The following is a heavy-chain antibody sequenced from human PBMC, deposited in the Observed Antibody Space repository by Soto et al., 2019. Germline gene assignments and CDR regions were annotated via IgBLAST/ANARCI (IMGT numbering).Heavy chain of an antibody. Sequence: ASLKVSGKASGYTFTGYYMDCVRQAPGQGLEWMGWINPNSGGTNYAQKFQGCVTMTRDTSISTAYMELSRQRSDETAVYYCARVSMVRGTEPVYWGQGTLVTVSS. V-gene: IGHV1-2*04. CDR2: INPNSGGT. CDR1: GYTFTGYY. J-gene: IGHJ4*02. CDR3: ARVSMVRGTEPVY. D-gene: IGHD3-10*01.